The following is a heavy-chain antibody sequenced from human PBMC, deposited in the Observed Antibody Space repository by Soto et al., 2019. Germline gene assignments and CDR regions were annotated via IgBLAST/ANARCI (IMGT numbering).Heavy chain of an antibody. J-gene: IGHJ5*02. D-gene: IGHD2-2*02. CDR1: GFTFSNAW. V-gene: IGHV3-15*01. CDR3: AKDLGYCSSTSCYSWFDP. Sequence: GGSLRLSCAASGFTFSNAWMSWVRQAPGKGLEWVGRIKSKTDGGTTDYAAPVKGRFTISRDDSKNTLYLQMNSLKTEDTAVYYCAKDLGYCSSTSCYSWFDPWGQGTLVTVSS. CDR2: IKSKTDGGTT.